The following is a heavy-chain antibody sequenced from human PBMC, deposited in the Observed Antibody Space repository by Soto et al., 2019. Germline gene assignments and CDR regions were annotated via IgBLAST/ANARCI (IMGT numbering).Heavy chain of an antibody. CDR1: GASISGSYYY. J-gene: IGHJ4*02. V-gene: IGHV4-39*01. CDR2: VFYTGFT. D-gene: IGHD1-20*01. Sequence: SLTCAVSGASISGSYYYWAWLRQSPGKGPEWIGSVFYTGFTSYNPSLESRVSVPVDTSKSQFSLKLSAVTAADTAVYYCATSQKGYNWNYFDHWGQGALVTVSS. CDR3: ATSQKGYNWNYFDH.